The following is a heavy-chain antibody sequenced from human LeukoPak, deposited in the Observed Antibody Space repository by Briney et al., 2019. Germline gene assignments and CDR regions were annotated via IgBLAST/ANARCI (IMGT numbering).Heavy chain of an antibody. D-gene: IGHD1-1*01. CDR3: ARPRYRTGTLLDY. J-gene: IGHJ4*02. CDR2: INHSGST. V-gene: IGHV4-34*01. Sequence: SETLSLTCAVYGGSFGGYYWSWIRQPPGKGLEWIGEINHSGSTNYNPSLKSRVTISVDTSKNQFSLKLSSVTAADTAVYYCARPRYRTGTLLDYWGQGTLVTVSS. CDR1: GGSFGGYY.